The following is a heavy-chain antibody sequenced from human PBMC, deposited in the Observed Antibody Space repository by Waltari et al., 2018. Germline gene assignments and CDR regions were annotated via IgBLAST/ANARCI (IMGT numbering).Heavy chain of an antibody. CDR2: INPTSGNT. CDR3: ARGARITIFGVVIRNDY. Sequence: QVQLVQSGAEVKKPGASVKVSCKASGYTFTSYDINWVRQATGQGLEWMGWINPTSGNTGYAQKCQGRVTMTRNTSISTAYMELSSLRSEDTAVYYCARGARITIFGVVIRNDYWGQGTLVTVSS. CDR1: GYTFTSYD. V-gene: IGHV1-8*01. D-gene: IGHD3-3*01. J-gene: IGHJ4*02.